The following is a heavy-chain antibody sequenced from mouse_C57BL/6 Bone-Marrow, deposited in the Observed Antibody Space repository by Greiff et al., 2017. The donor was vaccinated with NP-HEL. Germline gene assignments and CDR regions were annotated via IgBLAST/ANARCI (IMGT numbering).Heavy chain of an antibody. D-gene: IGHD2-5*01. CDR3: TAYYSNYAFAY. J-gene: IGHJ3*01. Sequence: VQLQQSGAELVRPGASVKLSCTASGFNITDYYMHWVKQRPEQGLEWIGRIDPEDGDTDYAPKFKGKATMTADTSSNTAYLQLSSLTSEDTAVYCCTAYYSNYAFAYWGQGTLVTVSA. CDR2: IDPEDGDT. CDR1: GFNITDYY. V-gene: IGHV14-1*01.